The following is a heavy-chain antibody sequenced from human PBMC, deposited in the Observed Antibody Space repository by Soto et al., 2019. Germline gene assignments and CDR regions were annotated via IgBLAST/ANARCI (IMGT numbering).Heavy chain of an antibody. J-gene: IGHJ4*02. CDR3: ARHNSGYSYGETDY. CDR2: IYYSGST. Sequence: PSETLSLTCTVSGGSISSYYWSWIRQPPGKGLEWIGYIYYSGSTNYNPSLKSRVTISVDTSKNQFSLKLSSVTAADTAVYYCARHNSGYSYGETDYWGQGTLVTVSS. CDR1: GGSISSYY. V-gene: IGHV4-59*08. D-gene: IGHD5-18*01.